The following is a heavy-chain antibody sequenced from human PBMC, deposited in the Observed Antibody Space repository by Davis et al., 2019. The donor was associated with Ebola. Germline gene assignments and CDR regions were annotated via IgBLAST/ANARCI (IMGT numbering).Heavy chain of an antibody. D-gene: IGHD1-20*01. J-gene: IGHJ3*02. CDR3: ASLRRTITGMDDGFDI. Sequence: GESLKISCKDSGNRFSSHWIGWVRQMPGKGLEWMGIIYTGDSDTRYSPSFRGQVTISADKSIKTAYLQWSSLKASDTAMYYCASLRRTITGMDDGFDIWGQGTMVTVSS. V-gene: IGHV5-51*01. CDR1: GNRFSSHW. CDR2: IYTGDSDT.